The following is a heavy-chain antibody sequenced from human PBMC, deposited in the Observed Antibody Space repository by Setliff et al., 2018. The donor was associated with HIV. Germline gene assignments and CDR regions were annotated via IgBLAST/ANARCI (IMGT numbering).Heavy chain of an antibody. CDR1: GDTFRYT. CDR2: IIPLFGTP. CDR3: ARDRSVAVLYNSFDP. J-gene: IGHJ5*02. D-gene: IGHD6-19*01. V-gene: IGHV1-69*05. Sequence: SVKVSCKASGDTFRYTINWVRQAPGQGLEWMGGIIPLFGTPNYAQKFQGRVTFTTDESTSTVYMELSSLRSDDTAVYYCARDRSVAVLYNSFDPWGQGTLVTVS.